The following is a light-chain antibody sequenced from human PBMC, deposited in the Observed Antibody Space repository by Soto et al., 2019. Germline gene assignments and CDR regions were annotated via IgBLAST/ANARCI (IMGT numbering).Light chain of an antibody. Sequence: QSALTQPASVSGSPGQSITISCTGTSNDVGGYNYVSWYQQHPGKAPKLMIYEVTNRPSGVSNRFSGSKSGNTASLTISGLQAEDEADYYCSSYTSSSTLDVVFGGGTKVTVL. CDR3: SSYTSSSTLDVV. CDR2: EVT. CDR1: SNDVGGYNY. V-gene: IGLV2-14*01. J-gene: IGLJ2*01.